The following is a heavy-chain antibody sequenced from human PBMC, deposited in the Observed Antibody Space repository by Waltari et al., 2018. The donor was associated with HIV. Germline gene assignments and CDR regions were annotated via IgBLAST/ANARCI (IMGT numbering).Heavy chain of an antibody. CDR2: INHSGST. Sequence: QVQLQQWGAGLLKPSEPLSLTCAVYGGSLRGYYWSWLRQPPGKGLEWIGEINHSGSTNYNPSLKSRVTISADTSKNQFSLKLSSVTAADTAVYYCARGVDTAMVYWFDPWGQGTLVTVSS. V-gene: IGHV4-34*01. J-gene: IGHJ5*02. CDR1: GGSLRGYY. D-gene: IGHD5-18*01. CDR3: ARGVDTAMVYWFDP.